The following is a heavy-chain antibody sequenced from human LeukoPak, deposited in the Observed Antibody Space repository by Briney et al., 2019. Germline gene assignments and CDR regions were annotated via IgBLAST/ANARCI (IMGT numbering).Heavy chain of an antibody. Sequence: AGGSLRLSCAASGFTFSSYSMNWVRQAPGKGLEWVSSISSSSSYIYYADSVKGRFTISRDNAKNSLYLQMNSLRAEDTAVYYCARVDFRSGYVFDYWGQGTLVTVSS. CDR2: ISSSSSYI. V-gene: IGHV3-21*01. D-gene: IGHD5-12*01. CDR1: GFTFSSYS. J-gene: IGHJ4*02. CDR3: ARVDFRSGYVFDY.